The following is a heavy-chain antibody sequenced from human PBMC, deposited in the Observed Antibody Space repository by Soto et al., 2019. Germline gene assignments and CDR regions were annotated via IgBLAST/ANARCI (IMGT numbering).Heavy chain of an antibody. CDR3: AREGASPMTDAFDI. Sequence: SSVKVSRKASGYTFTSYGISWVRPAPGQGLEWMGRIGPRGGSTTYAQKFQGRVTMTRDTSTSTDYMELSSLRSEDTAVYYCAREGASPMTDAFDIWGQGTMVTVSS. V-gene: IGHV1-46*03. D-gene: IGHD3-16*01. CDR1: GYTFTSYG. J-gene: IGHJ3*02. CDR2: IGPRGGST.